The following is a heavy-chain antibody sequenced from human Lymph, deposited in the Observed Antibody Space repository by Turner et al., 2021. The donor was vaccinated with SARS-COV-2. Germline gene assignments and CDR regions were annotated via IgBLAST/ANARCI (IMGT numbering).Heavy chain of an antibody. CDR1: GGSISSSSYY. J-gene: IGHJ5*01. CDR3: ARRGYSYGSGEFP. D-gene: IGHD5-18*01. CDR2: IYYSGST. Sequence: QLQLQESGPGLVKPSETLSLTCTVSGGSISSSSYYWGWIRQPPGKGLEWIGSIYYSGSTYYNPSLKSRGTKSVDTAKKQVSLKLSSVTAGDTAVYFCARRGYSYGSGEFPWGQGTLGTVPS. V-gene: IGHV4-39*01.